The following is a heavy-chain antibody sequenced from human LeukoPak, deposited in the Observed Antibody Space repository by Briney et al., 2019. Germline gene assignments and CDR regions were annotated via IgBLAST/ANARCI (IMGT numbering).Heavy chain of an antibody. J-gene: IGHJ6*02. Sequence: GGSLRLSCAASGFTFSSYAMHWVRQAPGKGLEWVAVISYDGSNKYYAYSVKGRFTISRDNSKNTLYLQMNRLRAEDTAVYYCARGAQTAPADYYYYGMDVWGQGTTVTVSS. CDR1: GFTFSSYA. D-gene: IGHD4/OR15-4a*01. V-gene: IGHV3-30-3*01. CDR3: ARGAQTAPADYYYYGMDV. CDR2: ISYDGSNK.